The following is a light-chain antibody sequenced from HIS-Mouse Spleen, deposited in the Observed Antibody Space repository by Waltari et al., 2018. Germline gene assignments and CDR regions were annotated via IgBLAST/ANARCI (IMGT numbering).Light chain of an antibody. CDR3: NARDSSGNHWV. V-gene: IGLV3-19*01. CDR2: GKN. Sequence: SSELTQDPAVSVALGQTVRITCQGDSLRSYYASWYQQKPGQAPVLVIYGKNNRPSGIPDRCAGSSSGNTASLTITGAQAEDEADYYWNARDSSGNHWVFGGGTKLTVL. CDR1: SLRSYY. J-gene: IGLJ3*02.